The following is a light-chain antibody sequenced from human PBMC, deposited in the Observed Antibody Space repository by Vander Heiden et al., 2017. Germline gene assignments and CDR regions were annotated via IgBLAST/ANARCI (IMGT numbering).Light chain of an antibody. CDR3: QAWDSFTFTAP. Sequence: SNELTQPPSVSVSPGQTARITCFGAGSGATNVYWYQQRPGQSPALIIYPGDRRPAGIPDRISGSISGNTATLIISGTQAMDEAEYYCQAWDSFTFTAPFGGGTKLTVL. J-gene: IGLJ3*02. V-gene: IGLV3-1*01. CDR1: GSGATN. CDR2: PGD.